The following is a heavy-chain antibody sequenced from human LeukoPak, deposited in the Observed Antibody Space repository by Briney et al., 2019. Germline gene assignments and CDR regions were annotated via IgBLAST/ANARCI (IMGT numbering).Heavy chain of an antibody. D-gene: IGHD6-19*01. V-gene: IGHV1-2*02. J-gene: IGHJ4*02. CDR2: INPNSGGT. CDR3: ARDQARVGQWLVTGPGY. CDR1: GYTFTGYY. Sequence: ASVKVACKSSGYTFTGYYMAWVRQAPGQGLEWIGWINPNSGGTNYAQKFQGRVTMTRDTSISTAYMELSRLRSDDTAVYYCARDQARVGQWLVTGPGYWGQGTLVTVSS.